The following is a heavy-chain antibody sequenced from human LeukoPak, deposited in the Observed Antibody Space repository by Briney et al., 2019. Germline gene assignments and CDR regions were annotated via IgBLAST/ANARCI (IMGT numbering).Heavy chain of an antibody. CDR1: GGSISSYY. J-gene: IGHJ4*02. Sequence: SETLSLTCTVSGGSISSYYWSWIRQPPGKGLEWIGRIYGTGSTSYNPSLMNRVTMSVDTSKNHFSLKLTSVTAADTAVYYCARYDSRGSASTRFDYWGQGILVTISS. D-gene: IGHD3-16*01. CDR3: ARYDSRGSASTRFDY. CDR2: IYGTGST. V-gene: IGHV4-4*09.